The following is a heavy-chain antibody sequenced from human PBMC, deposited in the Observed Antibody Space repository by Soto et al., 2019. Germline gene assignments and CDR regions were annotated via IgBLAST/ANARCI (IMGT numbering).Heavy chain of an antibody. CDR3: AKDSVGLRLGYFDS. CDR2: ISYDGSNK. V-gene: IGHV3-30*18. J-gene: IGHJ4*02. CDR1: GFTFSSYG. Sequence: PGGFLRLSCVASGFTFSSYGMHWVRQAPGKGLEWVAVISYDGSNKYYVDSVKGRFSVSRDNSKNTLYLQMNNLRPEDTAVYYCAKDSVGLRLGYFDSWGQGIPVTVSS. D-gene: IGHD3-16*01.